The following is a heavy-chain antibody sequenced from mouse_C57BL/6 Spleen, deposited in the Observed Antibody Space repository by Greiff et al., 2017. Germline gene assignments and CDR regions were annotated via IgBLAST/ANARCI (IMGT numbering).Heavy chain of an antibody. CDR2: IDPTSGGT. J-gene: IGHJ2*01. D-gene: IGHD2-3*01. V-gene: IGHV1-72*01. Sequence: QVQLKESGAELVKPGASVKLSCKASGYTFTSYWMHWVKQRPGRGLEWIGRIDPTSGGTKYNEKFKSKATLTVDKTSSPAYMQLSSVASEDSAVYYCARGGPYDGFDWGKGTTRTVSS. CDR1: GYTFTSYW. CDR3: ARGGPYDGFD.